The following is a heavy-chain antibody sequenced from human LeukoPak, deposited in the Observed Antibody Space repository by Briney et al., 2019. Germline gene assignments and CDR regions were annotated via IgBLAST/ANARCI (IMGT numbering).Heavy chain of an antibody. CDR3: AKGGARLHSYYFDY. V-gene: IGHV3-23*01. CDR2: ISGSGGST. D-gene: IGHD1-26*01. Sequence: GGSLRLSCAASGFTFADYAMSWVRQAPGKGLEWVSGISGSGGSTYYADSVKGRFTVSRDNFKNTLFLQVNSLRAEDTAVFYCAKGGARLHSYYFDYWGQGTLVTVSS. CDR1: GFTFADYA. J-gene: IGHJ4*02.